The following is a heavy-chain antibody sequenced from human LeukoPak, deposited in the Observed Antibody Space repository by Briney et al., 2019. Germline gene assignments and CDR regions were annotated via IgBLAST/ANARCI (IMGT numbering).Heavy chain of an antibody. Sequence: ASAKVSCKASGYTFTGYYMHWVRQAPGQGLEWMGWINPNSGGTNYAQKFQGRVTVTRDTSISTAYMELSRLRSDDTAVYYCARDSRPIFEWQQLGGDYWGQGTLVTVSS. V-gene: IGHV1-2*02. CDR3: ARDSRPIFEWQQLGGDY. D-gene: IGHD6-13*01. CDR1: GYTFTGYY. J-gene: IGHJ4*02. CDR2: INPNSGGT.